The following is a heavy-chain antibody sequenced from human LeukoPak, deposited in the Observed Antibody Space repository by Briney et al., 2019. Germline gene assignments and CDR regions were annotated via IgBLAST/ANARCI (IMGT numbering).Heavy chain of an antibody. V-gene: IGHV4-34*01. CDR1: GGSFSGYY. CDR3: ARRQRWLQSFDY. D-gene: IGHD5-24*01. CDR2: INHSGST. J-gene: IGHJ4*02. Sequence: PSETLSLTCAVYGGSFSGYYWSWIRQPPGKGLEWIGEINHSGSTNYNPSLKSRVTISVDTSKNQFSLKLSSVTAADTAVYYCARRQRWLQSFDYWGQGTLVTVSS.